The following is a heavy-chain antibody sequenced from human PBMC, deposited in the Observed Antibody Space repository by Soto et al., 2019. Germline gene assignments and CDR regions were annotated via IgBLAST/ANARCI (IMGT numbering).Heavy chain of an antibody. CDR1: GFTFTNYA. CDR2: LTGTSGST. CDR3: AKDMSYYDSSGYYSGYYNYGVDV. Sequence: HPGGSLRLSCAASGFTFTNYALSWVRQAPGKGLEWVSGLTGTSGSTYYADSVRGRFTVSRDTSKNTLYLQMTNLGAEDTAVYFCAKDMSYYDSSGYYSGYYNYGVDVWGPGTTVTVSS. J-gene: IGHJ6*02. V-gene: IGHV3-23*01. D-gene: IGHD3-22*01.